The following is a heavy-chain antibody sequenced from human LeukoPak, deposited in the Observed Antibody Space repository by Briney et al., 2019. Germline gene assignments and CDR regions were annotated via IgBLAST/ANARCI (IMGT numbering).Heavy chain of an antibody. D-gene: IGHD3-16*02. CDR1: GFTFSSYV. Sequence: GGSLRLSCAASGFTFSSYVMSWVRQAPGKGLEWASGISGSGGNTYYADSVKGRFTVSRDNSKNTLYLQMNSLRAEDTAVYYCAKESGRYEYVWGSYRPDYWGQGTLVTVSS. CDR2: ISGSGGNT. CDR3: AKESGRYEYVWGSYRPDY. V-gene: IGHV3-23*01. J-gene: IGHJ4*02.